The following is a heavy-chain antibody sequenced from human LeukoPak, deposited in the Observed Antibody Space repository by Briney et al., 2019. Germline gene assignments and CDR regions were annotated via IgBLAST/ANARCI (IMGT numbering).Heavy chain of an antibody. CDR1: SGSISTSNYY. Sequence: SETLSLTCTVSSGSISTSNYYWGWVRQPPGKALEWIGNIFYSGSTYYSPSLKSRVTISLDTSRNQFSLKLTSVTAADTAVYYCARNDDILTGYYLFDYWGRGTLVTVSS. CDR3: ARNDDILTGYYLFDY. CDR2: IFYSGST. J-gene: IGHJ4*02. D-gene: IGHD3-9*01. V-gene: IGHV4-39*07.